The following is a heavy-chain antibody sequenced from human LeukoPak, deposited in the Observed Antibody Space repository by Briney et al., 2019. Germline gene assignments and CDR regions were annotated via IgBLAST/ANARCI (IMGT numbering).Heavy chain of an antibody. D-gene: IGHD2-21*02. V-gene: IGHV4-59*08. CDR3: ARSVVVTGIGFDY. Sequence: SETLSLTCTVSGGSISSYYWSWIRQPPGKGLEWIGYIYYSGSTYYNPSLKSRVTISVDTSKNQFSLKLSSVTAADTAVYYCARSVVVTGIGFDYWGQGTLVTVSS. CDR2: IYYSGST. J-gene: IGHJ4*02. CDR1: GGSISSYY.